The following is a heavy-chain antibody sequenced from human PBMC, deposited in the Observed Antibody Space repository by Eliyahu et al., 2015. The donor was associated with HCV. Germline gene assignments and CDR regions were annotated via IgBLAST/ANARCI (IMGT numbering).Heavy chain of an antibody. CDR3: AREGLLTMVRGNDAFDI. CDR2: IWYDGSNK. J-gene: IGHJ3*02. CDR1: GFTFGTYG. D-gene: IGHD3-10*01. V-gene: IGHV3-33*01. Sequence: QAHLVEFGGGVVQPGRSLRLSCAASGFTFGTYGMHWVRQAPGKGLEWVAVIWYDGSNKDYADSVKGRFTISRDNSKNTLYLQMNSLRAEDTAVYYCAREGLLTMVRGNDAFDIWGQGTMVTVSS.